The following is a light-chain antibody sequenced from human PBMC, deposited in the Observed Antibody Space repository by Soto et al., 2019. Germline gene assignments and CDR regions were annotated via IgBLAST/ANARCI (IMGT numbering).Light chain of an antibody. CDR2: SDT. V-gene: IGLV3-12*02. Sequence: SYELTQPHSASVATAQMARVTCGGNNIGCKAVHWDQQKPGQDPVLVIYSDTNRPSGIPERFSGTNPGNTATLTSSRIEARDAADYYRQVWGSSRDHVVFGGGTKLTVL. CDR3: QVWGSSRDHVV. J-gene: IGLJ2*01. CDR1: NIGCKA.